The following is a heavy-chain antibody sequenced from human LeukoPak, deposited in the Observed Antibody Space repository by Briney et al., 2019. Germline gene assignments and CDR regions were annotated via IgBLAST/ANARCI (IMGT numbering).Heavy chain of an antibody. Sequence: GGSLRLSCAASGFTFSNYWMGWVRQAPGKRPEWVANMNIDGSEKYYADSVKGRFSISRDNARNSVYLQMASLRVEDTAVYYCARDPVEWELLLDYWGQGALVTVSS. CDR2: MNIDGSEK. V-gene: IGHV3-7*01. CDR3: ARDPVEWELLLDY. CDR1: GFTFSNYW. D-gene: IGHD1-26*01. J-gene: IGHJ4*02.